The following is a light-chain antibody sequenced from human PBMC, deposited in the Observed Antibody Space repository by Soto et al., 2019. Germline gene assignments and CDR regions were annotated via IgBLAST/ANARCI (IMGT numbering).Light chain of an antibody. Sequence: EIVMTQSPATLSVSPGERATLSCRASQSVRSNLAWYQQKPGQAPRLVIYAASTRATGIPDRFSGSVSGTEFTLTIGSLQSEDFAVYYCQQYSSSPSFGQGTRLEI. CDR1: QSVRSN. V-gene: IGKV3-15*01. CDR3: QQYSSSPS. J-gene: IGKJ5*01. CDR2: AAS.